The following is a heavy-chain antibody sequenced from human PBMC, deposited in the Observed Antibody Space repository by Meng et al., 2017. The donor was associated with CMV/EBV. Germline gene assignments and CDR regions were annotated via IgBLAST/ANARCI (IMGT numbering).Heavy chain of an antibody. CDR3: ARRGGADY. V-gene: IGHV3-66*04. J-gene: IGHJ4*02. CDR1: GLSVSSNY. CDR2: IYSGGST. D-gene: IGHD3-10*01. Sequence: EVQGAEPGGCLVPAWGSLRLSCAASGLSVSSNYMSRVRQAPGKGLEWVSVIYSGGSTYYADSVKGRFTISRDNSKNTLYLQMNSLRAEDTAVYYCARRGGADYWGQGTLVTVSS.